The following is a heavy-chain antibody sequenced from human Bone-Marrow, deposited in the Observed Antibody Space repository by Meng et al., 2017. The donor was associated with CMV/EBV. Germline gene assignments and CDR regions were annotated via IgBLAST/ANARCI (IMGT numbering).Heavy chain of an antibody. J-gene: IGHJ4*02. Sequence: GSLRLSCTVSGGSISSYYWGWIRQPPGKGLEWIGSIYYSGSTYYNPSLKSRVTISIDTSKNQFSLKLNSVTAADTAVYYCATSRGVYYATEGDYWGQGTLVTVSS. CDR3: ATSRGVYYATEGDY. D-gene: IGHD5/OR15-5a*01. CDR1: GGSISSYY. V-gene: IGHV4-39*07. CDR2: IYYSGST.